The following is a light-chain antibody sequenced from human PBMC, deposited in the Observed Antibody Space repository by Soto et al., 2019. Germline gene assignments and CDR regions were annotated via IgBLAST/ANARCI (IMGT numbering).Light chain of an antibody. J-gene: IGKJ1*01. Sequence: EIVLTQSPGTLSLSPGERANLSCRASQSVSSSYLAWYQQKPGQAPRLLIYGASSRATGIPDRFSGSGSGTDFTLTIRRLEPEDFAVYYCQQYGSSTWTFGKGTKVEIK. CDR1: QSVSSSY. V-gene: IGKV3-20*01. CDR2: GAS. CDR3: QQYGSSTWT.